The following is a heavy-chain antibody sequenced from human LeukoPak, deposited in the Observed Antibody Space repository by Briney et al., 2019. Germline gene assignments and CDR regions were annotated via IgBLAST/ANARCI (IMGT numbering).Heavy chain of an antibody. CDR1: GGSFSGYY. J-gene: IGHJ4*02. CDR2: INHSGST. V-gene: IGHV4-34*01. Sequence: PSXXLXLTCAVYGGSFSGYYWSWIRQPPGKGLEWIGEINHSGSTNYNPSLKRRVTISVDTSKNQFSLKLSSVTAADTAVYYCARNSKMASDYWGQGTLVTVSS. CDR3: ARNSKMASDY. D-gene: IGHD5-24*01.